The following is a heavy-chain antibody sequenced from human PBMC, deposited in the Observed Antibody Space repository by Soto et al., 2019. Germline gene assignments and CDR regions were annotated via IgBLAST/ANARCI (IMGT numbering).Heavy chain of an antibody. CDR2: INPNSGGT. CDR3: ARGGWGSSNAYYYYYGIDV. CDR1: GYTFTGDY. V-gene: IGHV1-2*02. Sequence: GASVKVPCKSSGYTFTGDYMDWVRQAPGQGLEWMGWINPNSGGTNYAQKIQGRVTMTRDTAISTAYRELRRLRSDDTAVYYCARGGWGSSNAYYYYYGIDVWGQGTTVTVSS. D-gene: IGHD6-6*01. J-gene: IGHJ6*02.